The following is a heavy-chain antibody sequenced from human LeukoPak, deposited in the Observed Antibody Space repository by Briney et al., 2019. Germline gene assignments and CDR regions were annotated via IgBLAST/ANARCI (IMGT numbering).Heavy chain of an antibody. Sequence: GGSLRLSCAASGFTFSSYSMNWVRQAPGKGLEWVSYIHRTSSTIYYADPVKGRFTISRDNAKNSLYLQMNSLRDEDTAVYYCARLKYGDYGAFDSWGQGTLVTVSS. J-gene: IGHJ4*02. D-gene: IGHD4-17*01. V-gene: IGHV3-48*02. CDR3: ARLKYGDYGAFDS. CDR1: GFTFSSYS. CDR2: IHRTSSTI.